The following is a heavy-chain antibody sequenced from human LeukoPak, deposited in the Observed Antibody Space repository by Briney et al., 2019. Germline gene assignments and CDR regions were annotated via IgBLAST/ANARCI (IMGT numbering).Heavy chain of an antibody. V-gene: IGHV3-23*01. Sequence: LSGGSLRLSCAASGFTFSSYAMSWVRQAPGKGLEWVSAISGSGGSTYYADSVKGRFTISRDNSKNTLYLQMNSLRAEDTAVYYCAKDPSGCSSTSCYGGTAFDIWGQGTMATVSS. D-gene: IGHD2-2*01. CDR1: GFTFSSYA. CDR3: AKDPSGCSSTSCYGGTAFDI. J-gene: IGHJ3*02. CDR2: ISGSGGST.